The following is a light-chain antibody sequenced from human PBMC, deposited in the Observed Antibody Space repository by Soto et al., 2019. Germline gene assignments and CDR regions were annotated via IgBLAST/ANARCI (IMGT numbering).Light chain of an antibody. CDR2: SNN. CDR3: EAWDDSLNPPYV. J-gene: IGLJ1*01. CDR1: SSNIGSHV. V-gene: IGLV1-44*01. Sequence: QSVLTQPPSASGAPGQRVTISCSGSSSNIGSHVVSWYQQLPGTAPKLLIYSNNHRPSGVPDRFSGSKSGTSASLAISGLQSEDEAAYYCEAWDDSLNPPYVFGTGTKVTVL.